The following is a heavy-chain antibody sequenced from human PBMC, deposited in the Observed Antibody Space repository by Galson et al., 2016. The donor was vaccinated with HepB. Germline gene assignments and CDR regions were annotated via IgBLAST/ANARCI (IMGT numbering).Heavy chain of an antibody. J-gene: IGHJ4*02. V-gene: IGHV1-18*04. Sequence: SVKVSCKASGYTFTSYSITWVRQAPGQGLEWMGWISAYNGNTNYAQNLLDRVTMTTDTSTSTAYMELRSLRSDDTAVYYCARDRDSTGYYGEVGDYWGQGTLATVSS. CDR2: ISAYNGNT. CDR3: ARDRDSTGYYGEVGDY. CDR1: GYTFTSYS. D-gene: IGHD3-22*01.